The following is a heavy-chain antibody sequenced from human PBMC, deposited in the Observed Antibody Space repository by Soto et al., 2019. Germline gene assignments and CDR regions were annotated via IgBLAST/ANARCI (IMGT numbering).Heavy chain of an antibody. D-gene: IGHD1-1*01. CDR1: GGSISTVGHY. CDR3: ARATGTMRSRNCDY. J-gene: IGHJ4*02. Sequence: SETLSLTCSVSGGSISTVGHYWTWIRQPPGKGLEWIGSIYHTGSTYYSKSLRSRLTMSVDTSKSQFSLRLSSVTAADTAVYYCARATGTMRSRNCDYWGQGSLVTVSS. CDR2: IYHTGST. V-gene: IGHV4-31*03.